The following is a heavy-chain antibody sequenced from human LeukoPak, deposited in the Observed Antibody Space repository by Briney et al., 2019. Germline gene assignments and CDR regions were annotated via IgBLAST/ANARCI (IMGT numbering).Heavy chain of an antibody. Sequence: SETLSPTCAVSGYSISSGYYWGWIRQPPGKGLEWIGSIYHSGSTYYNPSLKSRVTISVDTSKNQFSLNLSSVTAADTAVYYCALGHDILTGDYPFDYWGQGTLVTVSS. CDR2: IYHSGST. V-gene: IGHV4-38-2*01. CDR1: GYSISSGYY. D-gene: IGHD3-9*01. J-gene: IGHJ4*02. CDR3: ALGHDILTGDYPFDY.